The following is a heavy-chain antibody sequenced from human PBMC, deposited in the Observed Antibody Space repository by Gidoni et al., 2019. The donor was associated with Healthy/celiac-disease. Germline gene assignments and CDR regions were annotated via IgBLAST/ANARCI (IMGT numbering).Heavy chain of an antibody. V-gene: IGHV3-64*01. CDR3: ASGNGYSSGWPPFDY. J-gene: IGHJ4*02. CDR1: GFTFSSYA. Sequence: EVQLVESGGGVVQAGGSLRLSCAASGFTFSSYAMHWVRQAPGKGLEYVSAISSNGGSTYYANSVKGRFTISRDNSKNTLYLQMGSLRAEDMAVYYCASGNGYSSGWPPFDYWGQGTLVTVSS. CDR2: ISSNGGST. D-gene: IGHD6-19*01.